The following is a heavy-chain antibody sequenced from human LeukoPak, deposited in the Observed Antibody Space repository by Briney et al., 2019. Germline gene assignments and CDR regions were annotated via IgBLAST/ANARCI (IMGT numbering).Heavy chain of an antibody. D-gene: IGHD6-19*01. Sequence: GGSLRLSCEASGFTFSSYWMYWVRQAPGKGLVWVSRINGDGISTTYADSVKGRFTISRDNAKNTLYLQMNSLRAEDTAVYYCARSWLVYDAFDRWGQGTMVTVSS. CDR1: GFTFSSYW. J-gene: IGHJ3*02. CDR3: ARSWLVYDAFDR. CDR2: INGDGIST. V-gene: IGHV3-74*01.